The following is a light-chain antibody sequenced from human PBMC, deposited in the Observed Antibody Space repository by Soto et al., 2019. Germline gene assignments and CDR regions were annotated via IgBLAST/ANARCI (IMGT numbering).Light chain of an antibody. V-gene: IGKV1-39*01. CDR2: AAS. J-gene: IGKJ1*01. CDR3: QQCYGSPRT. CDR1: QSISTY. Sequence: DIQMTQSPSTLSASVGDRVTINCRASQSISTYLNWYQQKLGKAPTLLIYAASSLQSGVPSRFRGGGSGTDFTLTISSLQPDDFATYFCQQCYGSPRTFGQGTKVEI.